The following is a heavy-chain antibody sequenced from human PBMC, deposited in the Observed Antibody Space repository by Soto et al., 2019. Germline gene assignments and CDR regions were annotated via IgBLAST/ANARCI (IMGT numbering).Heavy chain of an antibody. CDR2: INHSGST. D-gene: IGHD5-18*01. Sequence: SETLSLTCAVYGGSFSGYYWSWIRQPPGKGLEWIGEINHSGSTNYNPSLKSRVTISVDTSKNQFSLKLSSVTAADTAVYYCARATYGIQLWLPPYGMDVWGQGTTVTVSS. CDR1: GGSFSGYY. CDR3: ARATYGIQLWLPPYGMDV. V-gene: IGHV4-34*01. J-gene: IGHJ6*02.